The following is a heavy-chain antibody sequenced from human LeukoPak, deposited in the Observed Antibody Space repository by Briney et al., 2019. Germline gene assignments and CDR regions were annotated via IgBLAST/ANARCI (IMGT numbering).Heavy chain of an antibody. J-gene: IGHJ5*02. Sequence: PSETLSLTCAVYGGSFSGYYWSWIRQPPGKGLEWIGEINHSGSTNYNPSLKSRVTISVDTSKNQFSLKLRSVTAADTAVYYCARSSGSYLFDPRGQGTLVTVSS. CDR1: GGSFSGYY. CDR3: ARSSGSYLFDP. D-gene: IGHD1-26*01. CDR2: INHSGST. V-gene: IGHV4-34*01.